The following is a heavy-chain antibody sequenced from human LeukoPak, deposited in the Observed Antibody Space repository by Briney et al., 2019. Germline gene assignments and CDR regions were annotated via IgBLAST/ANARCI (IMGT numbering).Heavy chain of an antibody. Sequence: GESLKISCKGSGYSFTSYWIGWVRQMPGKGLEWMGIISFGDSDSRYSPSFQGQVTISVDKSINTAYLQWSSLKASDTAMYYCATARPHRGFDIWGQGTMVTVSS. V-gene: IGHV5-51*01. CDR3: ATARPHRGFDI. J-gene: IGHJ3*02. CDR1: GYSFTSYW. CDR2: ISFGDSDS.